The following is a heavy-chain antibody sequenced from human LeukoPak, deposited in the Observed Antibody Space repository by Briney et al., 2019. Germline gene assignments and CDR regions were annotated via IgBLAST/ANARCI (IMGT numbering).Heavy chain of an antibody. D-gene: IGHD3-22*01. V-gene: IGHV4-59*11. CDR3: ARLLDNDSSGDPDTFDM. CDR1: GGSISRHF. J-gene: IGHJ3*02. CDR2: IHYSGRT. Sequence: SETLSLTCSVSGGSISRHFGSWIRQPPGKGLDWMAFIHYSGRTKYNPSLQSRVTISIDTSENNFSLKLTSVTAADTAVYYCARLLDNDSSGDPDTFDMWGQGTVVSVSS.